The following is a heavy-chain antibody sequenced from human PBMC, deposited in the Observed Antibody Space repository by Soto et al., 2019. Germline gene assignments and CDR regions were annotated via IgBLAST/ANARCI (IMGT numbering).Heavy chain of an antibody. Sequence: PGGSLRLSCAASGFTFSSYEMNWVRQAPGKGLEWVSYISSSGSTIYYADSVKGRFTISRDNAKNSLYLQMSSLRAEDTAVYYCARDPAAPDGMDVWGQGTTVTVSS. D-gene: IGHD6-6*01. V-gene: IGHV3-48*03. CDR2: ISSSGSTI. CDR1: GFTFSSYE. CDR3: ARDPAAPDGMDV. J-gene: IGHJ6*02.